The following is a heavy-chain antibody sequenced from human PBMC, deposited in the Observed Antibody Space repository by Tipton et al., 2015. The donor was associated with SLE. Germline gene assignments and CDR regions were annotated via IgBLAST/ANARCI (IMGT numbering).Heavy chain of an antibody. J-gene: IGHJ4*02. CDR2: IYYSGST. Sequence: TLSLTCTVPGGSISSYYWGWIRQPPGKGLEWIGYIYYSGSTNYNPSLKSRVTISVDTSKNQFSLKLSSVTAADTAVYYCARRDRSGSYDYWGQGTLVTVSS. CDR1: GGSISSYY. CDR3: ARRDRSGSYDY. D-gene: IGHD1-26*01. V-gene: IGHV4-59*01.